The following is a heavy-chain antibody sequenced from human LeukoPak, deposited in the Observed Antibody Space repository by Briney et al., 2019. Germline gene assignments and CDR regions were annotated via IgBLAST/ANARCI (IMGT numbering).Heavy chain of an antibody. Sequence: SETLSLTCAVYGGSFSGYYWSWICQPPGKGLEWIGEINHSGSTNYNPSLKSRVTISVDTSKNQFSLHLSSVTAADTAVYYCARLPRGRGTSGRGGIDYWGQGTLVTVSS. V-gene: IGHV4-34*01. CDR3: ARLPRGRGTSGRGGIDY. D-gene: IGHD1-26*01. J-gene: IGHJ4*02. CDR1: GGSFSGYY. CDR2: INHSGST.